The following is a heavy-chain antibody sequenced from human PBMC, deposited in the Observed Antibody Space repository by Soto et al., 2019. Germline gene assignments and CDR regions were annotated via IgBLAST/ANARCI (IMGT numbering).Heavy chain of an antibody. CDR1: GGSIYRSGYY. V-gene: IGHV4-39*07. CDR2: IDYNGVT. J-gene: IGHJ6*02. Sequence: PSETLSLTCTVSGGSIYRSGYYWGWIRQPPGGGLEWIGNIDYNGVTYSNPSLKSRVTISVDTSKNQFSLKLSSVTAADTAVYYCARDGSRASIYYFRSYYYYGMDVWGQGTTVTVSS. CDR3: ARDGSRASIYYFRSYYYYGMDV. D-gene: IGHD3-22*01.